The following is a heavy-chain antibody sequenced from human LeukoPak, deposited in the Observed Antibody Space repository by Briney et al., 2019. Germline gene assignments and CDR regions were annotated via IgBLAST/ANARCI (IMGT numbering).Heavy chain of an antibody. V-gene: IGHV3-48*03. CDR3: ATPPGYCTSTSCEDP. J-gene: IGHJ5*02. Sequence: PGGSLRLSCAASGFTFSSYEMNWVRQAPGKGLEWVSHISSSGSTIYYADSVKGRFTISRDNAKNSLYLQMNSLRAEDTAVYYCATPPGYCTSTSCEDPWGQGTLVTVSS. CDR2: ISSSGSTI. D-gene: IGHD2-2*01. CDR1: GFTFSSYE.